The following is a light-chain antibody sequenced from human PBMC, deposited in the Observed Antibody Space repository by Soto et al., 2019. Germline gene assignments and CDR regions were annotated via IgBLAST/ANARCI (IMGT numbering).Light chain of an antibody. J-gene: IGKJ4*01. CDR2: DAS. Sequence: EIVLTQSPATLSLSPGERATLSCRASQSVSSYLAWYQQKPGQAPRLLIYDASNRATGIPARFSGSGSGTDFTLTISSLEPEDFAVYYCQQRSNSLTFGAGTKVEIK. CDR3: QQRSNSLT. V-gene: IGKV3-11*01. CDR1: QSVSSY.